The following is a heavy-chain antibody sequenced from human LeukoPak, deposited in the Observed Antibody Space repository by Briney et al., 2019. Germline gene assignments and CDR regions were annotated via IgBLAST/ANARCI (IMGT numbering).Heavy chain of an antibody. CDR1: GFTFDEYA. Sequence: GGALRLSCAAPGFTFDEYAMHWVRQAPGEGREWVSLISGVGGSTYYADSVKGRFTISRDNSKNSLYLQMNSLRTEDTALYYCAKSPWYYGSGTPGDYWGQGTLVTVSS. CDR2: ISGVGGST. V-gene: IGHV3-43*02. D-gene: IGHD3-10*01. CDR3: AKSPWYYGSGTPGDY. J-gene: IGHJ4*02.